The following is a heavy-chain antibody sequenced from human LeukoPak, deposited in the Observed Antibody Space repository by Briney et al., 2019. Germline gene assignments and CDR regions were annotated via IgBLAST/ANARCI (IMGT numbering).Heavy chain of an antibody. J-gene: IGHJ4*02. D-gene: IGHD1-26*01. CDR2: ISDSGSST. CDR1: GFTFSTYG. Sequence: PGGSLRLSCAASGFTFSTYGMHWVRQAPGKGLEWISYISDSGSSTYYADSVRGRFTISRDNAKKSLYLQMNSLRDEDTAVYYCTFVGTSTTVYWGQGTLVTVSS. V-gene: IGHV3-48*02. CDR3: TFVGTSTTVY.